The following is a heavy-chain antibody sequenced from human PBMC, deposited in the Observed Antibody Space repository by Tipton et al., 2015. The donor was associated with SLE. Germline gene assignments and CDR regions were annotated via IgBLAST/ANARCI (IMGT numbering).Heavy chain of an antibody. Sequence: TLSLTCAVSAYSISSAYYWGWIRQPPGKGLEWIGSIYHSGSTYYNPSLKSRLTISVDTSKNQFSLKLSNVTAADTAVYYCARGDIVPTLFDYWGQGTLVTVSS. CDR1: AYSISSAYY. CDR3: ARGDIVPTLFDY. J-gene: IGHJ4*02. CDR2: IYHSGST. D-gene: IGHD5-12*01. V-gene: IGHV4-38-2*01.